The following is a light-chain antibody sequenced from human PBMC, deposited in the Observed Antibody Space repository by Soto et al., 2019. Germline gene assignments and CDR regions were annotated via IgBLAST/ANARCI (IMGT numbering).Light chain of an antibody. Sequence: DIQWTQSPSFLSASVGDRVTITCRASQGISSNLAWYQKKPGKAPKLLIYAASTLQSGVPSRFSGSGSGTEFTLTISSLQPEDFATYYCQQLNSYPRTFGQGTKVDIK. CDR3: QQLNSYPRT. J-gene: IGKJ1*01. V-gene: IGKV1-9*01. CDR1: QGISSN. CDR2: AAS.